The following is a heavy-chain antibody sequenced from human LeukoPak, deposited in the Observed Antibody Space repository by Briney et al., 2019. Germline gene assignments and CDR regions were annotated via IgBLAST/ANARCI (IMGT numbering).Heavy chain of an antibody. J-gene: IGHJ6*04. CDR1: GGTFSSYA. V-gene: IGHV1-69*13. CDR3: ARSGAYYGSGSYPANYSMDV. Sequence: EASVKVSCKASGGTFSSYAISWVRQAPGQGLEWMGGIIPIFGTANYAQKFQGRVTITADESTSTAYMELSSLRSEDTAVYYCARSGAYYGSGSYPANYSMDVWGKGTTVTVSS. CDR2: IIPIFGTA. D-gene: IGHD3-10*01.